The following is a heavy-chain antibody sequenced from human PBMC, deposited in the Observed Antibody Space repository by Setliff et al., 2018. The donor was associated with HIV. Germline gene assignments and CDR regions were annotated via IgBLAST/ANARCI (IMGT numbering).Heavy chain of an antibody. Sequence: PSETLSLTCTVSGGSISTSNWWGWIRQTPGKGLEWIGYIYTSGSTNYNPSLKSRVTISVDTSKNQFSLKLSSVTAADTAVYYCARLGGYYYGDAFDIWGQGTMVTVSS. CDR1: GGSISTSNW. V-gene: IGHV4-4*09. D-gene: IGHD3-22*01. CDR3: ARLGGYYYGDAFDI. CDR2: IYTSGST. J-gene: IGHJ3*02.